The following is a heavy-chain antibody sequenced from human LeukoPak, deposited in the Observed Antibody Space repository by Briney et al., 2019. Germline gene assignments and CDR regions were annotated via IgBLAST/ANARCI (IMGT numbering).Heavy chain of an antibody. CDR2: IYHSGST. CDR3: ARKRGHPDAFDI. Sequence: SETLSLTCAVSGGSISSSNWWSWVRQPPGKGLEWIGEIYHSGSTNYKPSLKSRVTISVDKSKTQFSLQLSSVTAADTAVYYCARKRGHPDAFDIWGQGTMVTVSS. V-gene: IGHV4-4*02. D-gene: IGHD3-10*01. J-gene: IGHJ3*02. CDR1: GGSISSSNW.